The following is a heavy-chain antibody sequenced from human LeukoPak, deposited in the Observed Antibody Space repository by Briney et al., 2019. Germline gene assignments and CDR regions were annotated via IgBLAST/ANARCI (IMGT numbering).Heavy chain of an antibody. V-gene: IGHV4-34*01. CDR1: GGSFSGYY. J-gene: IGHJ4*02. CDR3: ARGPRNLDHCSSTSCYSFFIGY. Sequence: PSETLSLTCAVYGGSFSGYYWSWIRQPPGKGLEWIGEINHSGSTNYNPSLKSRVTISVDTSKNQFSLKLSSVTAADTAVYYCARGPRNLDHCSSTSCYSFFIGYWGQGTLVTVSS. CDR2: INHSGST. D-gene: IGHD2-2*02.